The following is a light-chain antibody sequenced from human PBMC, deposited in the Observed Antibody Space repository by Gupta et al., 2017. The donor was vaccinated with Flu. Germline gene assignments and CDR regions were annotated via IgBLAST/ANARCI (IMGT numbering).Light chain of an antibody. V-gene: IGKV3-20*01. J-gene: IGKJ2*01. CDR2: GAS. Sequence: EIVLTQSPGTLSLSPGERATLSCRASQSVSSSYLAWYQQKPGQAPRLLIYGASSRATGIPDRFSGSGSGTDFTLTISRLEPEDVAVYYCQQDGSAPYTFGQGTKVEIK. CDR3: QQDGSAPYT. CDR1: QSVSSSY.